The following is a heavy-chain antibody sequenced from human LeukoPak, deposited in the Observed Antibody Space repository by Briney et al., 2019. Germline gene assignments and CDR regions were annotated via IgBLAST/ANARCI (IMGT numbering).Heavy chain of an antibody. CDR1: GYTFTGYY. CDR2: INPTTGGT. Sequence: GASVKVSCKASGYTFTGYYLHWGREAPGQRLECMGWINPTTGGTKYAQKFQDRVTMTRDTSISTAYMEVGRLRYVDTAVYYCARSPHILTGENFDYWGQGTLVTVSS. J-gene: IGHJ4*02. V-gene: IGHV1-2*02. CDR3: ARSPHILTGENFDY. D-gene: IGHD3-9*01.